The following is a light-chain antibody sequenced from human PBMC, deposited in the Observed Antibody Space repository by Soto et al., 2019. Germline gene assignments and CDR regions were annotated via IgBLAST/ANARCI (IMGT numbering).Light chain of an antibody. CDR3: QQYDSWPLT. CDR2: AAS. J-gene: IGKJ4*01. V-gene: IGKV3-15*01. Sequence: EIVMTQSPATLSVSPGERATLSCRPSQSVSGRLAWYQQKRAQVPRLLIHAASTRATGIPARFSGSGSGTEFTLTISSLQAEDFAVDYCQQYDSWPLTFGGGTKVEIK. CDR1: QSVSGR.